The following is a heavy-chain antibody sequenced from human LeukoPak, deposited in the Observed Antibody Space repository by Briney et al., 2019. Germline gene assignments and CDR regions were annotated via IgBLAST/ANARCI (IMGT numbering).Heavy chain of an antibody. CDR2: ISDSGGST. Sequence: PGGSLRLSCAASGFTFSSYAMSWVRQAPGKGLERVSAISDSGGSTYYADSVKGRFTISRDNAKNTLYLQLNSLRAEDTAVCYCTKDGKYSGFWIGNYSRSYYYYTYVCGKGGTLSVSS. D-gene: IGHD3-3*01. V-gene: IGHV3-23*01. CDR1: GFTFSSYA. CDR3: TKDGKYSGFWIGNYSRSYYYYTYV. J-gene: IGHJ6*03.